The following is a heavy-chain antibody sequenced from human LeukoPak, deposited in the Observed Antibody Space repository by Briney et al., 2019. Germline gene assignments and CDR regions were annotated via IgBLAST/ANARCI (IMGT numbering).Heavy chain of an antibody. CDR3: ARGVYDFWSGYLDP. CDR2: IYYSGRT. D-gene: IGHD3-3*01. Sequence: SETLSLTCTVSGGSITSYYWSWIRQPPGKGLEWIGYIYYSGRTNYNPSLKSRVTISIDTSKNQFSLKLSSVTAADTAVYYCARGVYDFWSGYLDPWGQGTLVTVSS. CDR1: GGSITSYY. J-gene: IGHJ5*02. V-gene: IGHV4-59*01.